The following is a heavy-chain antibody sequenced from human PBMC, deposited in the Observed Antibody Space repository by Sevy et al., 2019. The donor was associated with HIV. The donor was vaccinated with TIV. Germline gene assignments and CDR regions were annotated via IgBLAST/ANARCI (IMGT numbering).Heavy chain of an antibody. CDR3: ARESLAVAGIGYYFKY. J-gene: IGHJ4*02. V-gene: IGHV3-33*01. D-gene: IGHD6-19*01. CDR2: IWYDGSNK. CDR1: GFSLSGYG. Sequence: GGSLRLSCAASGFSLSGYGMHWVRQAPGKGLEWLAVIWYDGSNKEYADSVKGRFTISRDNSKNMLYLQMNSLRAEDTAVYYCARESLAVAGIGYYFKYWGQGALVTVSS.